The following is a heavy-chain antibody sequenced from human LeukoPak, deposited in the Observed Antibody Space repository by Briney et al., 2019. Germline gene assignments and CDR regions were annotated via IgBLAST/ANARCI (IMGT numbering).Heavy chain of an antibody. Sequence: SETLSLTCTVSGGSISSYYWSWIRQPPGKGLEWIGYIHYSGSTNYNPSLKSRVTISVDTSKNQFSLKLSSVTAADTAVYYCARQYYDSSGYYRRKLTNWFDPWGQGTLVTVSS. D-gene: IGHD3-22*01. CDR2: IHYSGST. CDR3: ARQYYDSSGYYRRKLTNWFDP. J-gene: IGHJ5*02. CDR1: GGSISSYY. V-gene: IGHV4-59*01.